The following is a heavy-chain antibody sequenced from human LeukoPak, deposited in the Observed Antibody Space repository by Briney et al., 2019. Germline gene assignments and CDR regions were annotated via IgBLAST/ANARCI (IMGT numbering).Heavy chain of an antibody. V-gene: IGHV3-73*01. CDR1: GFTFSGSA. Sequence: GGSLRLSCAASGFTFSGSALHWVRQASGKGLEWVGRIRSKANSYVTAYAASVKGRFTISRDNSENTAYLQMNGLETDDTAVYYCARHTDRYCSGSNCYVYYFYGLDVWGQGTTVTVSS. J-gene: IGHJ6*02. CDR2: IRSKANSYVT. CDR3: ARHTDRYCSGSNCYVYYFYGLDV. D-gene: IGHD2-15*01.